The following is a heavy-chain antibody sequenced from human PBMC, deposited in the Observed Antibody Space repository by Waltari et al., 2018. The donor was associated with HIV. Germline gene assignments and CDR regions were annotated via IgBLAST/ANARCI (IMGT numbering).Heavy chain of an antibody. V-gene: IGHV3-23*01. J-gene: IGHJ6*02. CDR3: VKEHQYSHTWYSYYGMDV. CDR2: ISGSGGST. CDR1: GFTFRNYG. Sequence: EVQVLESGGALVQPGGSLRLSCAAPGFTFRNYGMSLVRQAPGKGLEWVSTISGSGGSTYYADSVKGRFTVSRDNSKNTLYLQMNSLRAEDTAVYFCVKEHQYSHTWYSYYGMDVWGQGTTVTVSS. D-gene: IGHD6-13*01.